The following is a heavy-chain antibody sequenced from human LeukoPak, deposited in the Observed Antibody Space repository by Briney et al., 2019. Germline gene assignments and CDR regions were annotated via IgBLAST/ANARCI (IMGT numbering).Heavy chain of an antibody. V-gene: IGHV3-30*02. CDR3: ARVQGGGFRTADY. D-gene: IGHD1-14*01. Sequence: GGSLRLSCGASGFNFGSYGMYWVRQAPGKGLESLTFIKYDGSRKYYADSVKGRFTVSRDNSKNTLFLQMNSLRDEDTAIYYCARVQGGGFRTADYWGQGTLVAVSS. CDR1: GFNFGSYG. CDR2: IKYDGSRK. J-gene: IGHJ4*02.